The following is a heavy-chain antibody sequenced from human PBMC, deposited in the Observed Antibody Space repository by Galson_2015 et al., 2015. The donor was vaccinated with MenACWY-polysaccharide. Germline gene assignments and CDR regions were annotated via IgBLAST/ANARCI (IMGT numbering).Heavy chain of an antibody. D-gene: IGHD3-10*01. CDR2: INAGNGNT. Sequence: SVKVSCKASGYTFTSYAMHWVRQAPGQRLEWMGWINAGNGNTKYSQKFQGRVTITRDTSATTAYVEVSSLRSEDTAVYYCARDYYALRSYSGWFDPWRQGSLVTVSS. CDR1: GYTFTSYA. J-gene: IGHJ5*02. V-gene: IGHV1-3*01. CDR3: ARDYYALRSYSGWFDP.